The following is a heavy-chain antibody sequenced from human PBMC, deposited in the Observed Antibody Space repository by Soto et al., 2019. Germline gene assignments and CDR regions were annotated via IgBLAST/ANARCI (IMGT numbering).Heavy chain of an antibody. J-gene: IGHJ4*02. D-gene: IGHD2-21*01. CDR1: GGSISSGGYY. V-gene: IGHV4-31*03. Sequence: PSETLSLTCTVSGGSISSGGYYWSWIRQHPGKGLEWIGYIYYSGSTYYNPSFKSRVTISVDTSKNQFSLKLSSVTAADTAVYYCVRETKMNASIVYWGQGTLVNVSS. CDR2: IYYSGST. CDR3: VRETKMNASIVY.